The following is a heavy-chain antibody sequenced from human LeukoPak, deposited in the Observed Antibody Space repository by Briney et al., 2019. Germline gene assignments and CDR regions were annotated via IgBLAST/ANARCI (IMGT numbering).Heavy chain of an antibody. D-gene: IGHD6-13*01. Sequence: GGSLRLSCAAFGFTFSTYSMNWVRQAPGKGLEWVSYISSGSSTIHYADSVKGRFTISRDNAKNSLYLQMSSLRDEDTAVYYCARDYGYSSNFDYWGQGTLVTVSS. J-gene: IGHJ4*02. CDR2: ISSGSSTI. CDR1: GFTFSTYS. CDR3: ARDYGYSSNFDY. V-gene: IGHV3-48*02.